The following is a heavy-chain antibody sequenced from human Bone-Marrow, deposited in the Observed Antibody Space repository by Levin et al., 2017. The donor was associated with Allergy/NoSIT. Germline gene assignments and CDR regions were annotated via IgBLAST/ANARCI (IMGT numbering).Heavy chain of an antibody. CDR1: GFSFSSYW. D-gene: IGHD6-6*01. CDR2: INQDASER. J-gene: IGHJ6*02. Sequence: GGSLRLSCAASGFSFSSYWMSWVRQAPGKGLEWVANINQDASERFYVDSVKGRFTISRDNAKNSLDLQMNSLRAEDTAVYYCTRESSSSGFNYHDYYALGLWGQGTTVTVSS. CDR3: TRESSSSGFNYHDYYALGL. V-gene: IGHV3-7*01.